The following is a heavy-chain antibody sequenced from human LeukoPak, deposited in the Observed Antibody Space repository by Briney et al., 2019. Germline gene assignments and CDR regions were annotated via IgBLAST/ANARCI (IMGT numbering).Heavy chain of an antibody. V-gene: IGHV3-30*18. CDR2: ISYDGSDK. Sequence: GSLRLSCAASGFTFSSYGMHWVRQAPGKGLEWVAVISYDGSDKYSADSVKGRFTISRDNSKNTLYLQMNGLRAEDTAVYYCAKNAHYQGYSYGGIDYWGQGTLVTVSS. J-gene: IGHJ4*02. CDR1: GFTFSSYG. D-gene: IGHD5-18*01. CDR3: AKNAHYQGYSYGGIDY.